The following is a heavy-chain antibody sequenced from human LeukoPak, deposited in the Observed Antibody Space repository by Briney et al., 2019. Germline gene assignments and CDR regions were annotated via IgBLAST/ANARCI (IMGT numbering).Heavy chain of an antibody. Sequence: SETLSLTCTVSGGSISSHYWSWIRQPPGKGLEWIGYIYYSGSTNYNPSLKSRVTISVDTSKNQFSLKPSSVTAADTAVYYCARVGPYDILTGYYPSDAFDIWGQGTMVTVSS. D-gene: IGHD3-9*01. CDR1: GGSISSHY. V-gene: IGHV4-59*11. CDR3: ARVGPYDILTGYYPSDAFDI. J-gene: IGHJ3*02. CDR2: IYYSGST.